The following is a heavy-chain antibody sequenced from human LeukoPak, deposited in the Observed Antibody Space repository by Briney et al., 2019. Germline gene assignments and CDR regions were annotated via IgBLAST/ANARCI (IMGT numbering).Heavy chain of an antibody. CDR1: DDSIRTHY. CDR3: ARTARLPDS. J-gene: IGHJ4*02. CDR2: VYFSGIT. V-gene: IGHV4-4*09. Sequence: SETLSLTCTVCDDSIRTHYWSWIRQPPGKGLECIGYVYFSGITNYNPSLKSRVTMSVDTSKNQLSLKLSSVTAADTAVYYCARTARLPDSWGQGTLVTVSS. D-gene: IGHD2-21*01.